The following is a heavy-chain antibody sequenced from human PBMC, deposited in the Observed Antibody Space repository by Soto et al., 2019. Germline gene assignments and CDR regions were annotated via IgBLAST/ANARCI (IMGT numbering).Heavy chain of an antibody. V-gene: IGHV1-18*04. CDR2: IPIYTDDT. CDR3: ERRSGTGIFDC. Sequence: ASVKVSCKASGYSFSNYGISWVRQAPGQGLEWMGWIPIYTDDTHYAQNFQGRVNMTADTSTATAYMDLSNLTSDDTAVYFCERRSGTGIFDCWRPGALVTGCS. CDR1: GYSFSNYG. J-gene: IGHJ4*02.